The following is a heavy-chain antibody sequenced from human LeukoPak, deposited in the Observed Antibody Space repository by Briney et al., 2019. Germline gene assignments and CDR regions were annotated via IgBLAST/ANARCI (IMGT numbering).Heavy chain of an antibody. J-gene: IGHJ5*02. CDR2: MNPNSGNA. Sequence: GASVNVSCKASVYTFTSYDINWVRQATGQGLEWMGWMNPNSGNAGYAQKFQGRVTMTRNTSISTAYMELSSLRSEDTAVYYCARDRRGKTAGILNWFDPWGQGTLVTVSS. CDR1: VYTFTSYD. CDR3: ARDRRGKTAGILNWFDP. D-gene: IGHD6-13*01. V-gene: IGHV1-8*01.